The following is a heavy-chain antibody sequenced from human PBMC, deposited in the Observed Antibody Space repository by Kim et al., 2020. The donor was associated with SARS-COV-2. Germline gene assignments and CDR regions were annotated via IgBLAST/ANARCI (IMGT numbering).Heavy chain of an antibody. CDR1: GFTFSSYG. J-gene: IGHJ6*02. D-gene: IGHD3-10*01. Sequence: GGSLRLSCAASGFTFSSYGMHWVRQAPGKGLEWVAVISYDGSNKYYADSVKGRFTISRDNSKNTLYLQMNSLRAEDTAVYYCARRRGVKYYYYGMDVWGQGTTVTVSS. V-gene: IGHV3-33*05. CDR3: ARRRGVKYYYYGMDV. CDR2: ISYDGSNK.